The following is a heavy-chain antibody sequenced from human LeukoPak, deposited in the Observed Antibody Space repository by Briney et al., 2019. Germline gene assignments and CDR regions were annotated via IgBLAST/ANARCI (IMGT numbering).Heavy chain of an antibody. CDR1: GFSFSDYA. V-gene: IGHV3-21*01. CDR3: ARERVGANDY. J-gene: IGHJ4*02. D-gene: IGHD1-26*01. CDR2: ISSTITYT. Sequence: GGSLRLSCDASGFSFSDYAMHWVRQAPGKGLEWVSSISSTITYTYYADSVKGRFTISRDNAKNSLYLQMNSLRAEDTAVYYCARERVGANDYWGQGTLVTVSS.